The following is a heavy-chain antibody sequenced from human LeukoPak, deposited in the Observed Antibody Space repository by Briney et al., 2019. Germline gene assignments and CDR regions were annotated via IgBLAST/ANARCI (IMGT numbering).Heavy chain of an antibody. CDR2: ISGSGGNT. CDR1: GFAFSTYA. CDR3: GKAGYVYY. V-gene: IGHV3-23*01. J-gene: IGHJ4*02. Sequence: PGGSLRLSCAASGFAFSTYAMSWVRQAPGKGLEWVAGISGSGGNTYYADSVKGRFTVSRDNSKQTLYLQMNSLRAEDMAVHFCGKAGYVYYWGQGTLVTVSS.